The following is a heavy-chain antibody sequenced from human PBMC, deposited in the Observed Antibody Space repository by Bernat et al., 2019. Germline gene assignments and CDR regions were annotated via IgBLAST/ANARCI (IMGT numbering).Heavy chain of an antibody. V-gene: IGHV3-13*01. CDR2: IDTAGDT. CDR1: GFRFSSHD. D-gene: IGHD6-13*01. Sequence: EVQLVESGEGLVQPGGSLRLSCAASGFRFSSHDMHWVRQTTGKGLEWVSAIDTAGDTYYPGSVKGRFTISRENAKNSLYLEMNSLRAGDTAVYFCVREQQLGGPDALDIWGHGTMVTVSS. J-gene: IGHJ3*02. CDR3: VREQQLGGPDALDI.